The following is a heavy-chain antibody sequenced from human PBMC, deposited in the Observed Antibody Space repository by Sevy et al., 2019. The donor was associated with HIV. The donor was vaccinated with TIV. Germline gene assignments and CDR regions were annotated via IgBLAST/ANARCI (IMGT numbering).Heavy chain of an antibody. J-gene: IGHJ4*02. V-gene: IGHV3-15*01. CDR1: GFSLSHAW. D-gene: IGHD3-3*01. Sequence: GGSLRLSCAASGFSLSHAWLSWVRQAPGKGLEWVGLIKSKTDGGTTDYAAPLKGRFIISRNDANNTGFLQMKSLRTVDTAVYYFTTDLSLTMRVFLNSVDYWGQGTLVTVSS. CDR2: IKSKTDGGTT. CDR3: TTDLSLTMRVFLNSVDY.